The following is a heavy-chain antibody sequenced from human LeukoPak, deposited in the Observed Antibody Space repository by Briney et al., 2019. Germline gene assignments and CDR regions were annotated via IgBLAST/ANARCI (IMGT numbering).Heavy chain of an antibody. V-gene: IGHV3-21*01. CDR2: ISSSSSYI. D-gene: IGHD3-22*01. Sequence: GGSLRLSCAASGFTFSSYSMNWVRQAPGKGLEWDSSISSSSSYIYYADSVKGRFTISRDNAKNSLYLQMNSLRAEDTAVYYCARGSSGLNAYYFDYWGQGTLVTVSS. CDR3: ARGSSGLNAYYFDY. CDR1: GFTFSSYS. J-gene: IGHJ4*02.